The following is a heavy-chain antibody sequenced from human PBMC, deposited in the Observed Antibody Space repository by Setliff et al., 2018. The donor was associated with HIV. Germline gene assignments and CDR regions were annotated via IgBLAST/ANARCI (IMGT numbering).Heavy chain of an antibody. CDR3: ARVPFTTGFDY. Sequence: SETLSLTCAVSGYSISSGYYWGWIRQPPGRGLEWIGNIYHSGGTHYNPSLRSQVTISVDTSKNHFSLKLSSVTAADTAVFYCARVPFTTGFDYWGQGILVTVSS. J-gene: IGHJ4*02. CDR2: IYHSGGT. CDR1: GYSISSGYY. D-gene: IGHD3-3*01. V-gene: IGHV4-38-2*01.